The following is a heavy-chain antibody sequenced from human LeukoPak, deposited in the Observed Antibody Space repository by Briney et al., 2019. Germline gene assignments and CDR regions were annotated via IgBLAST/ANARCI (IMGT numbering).Heavy chain of an antibody. CDR1: GYTFTSYD. D-gene: IGHD3-22*01. V-gene: IGHV1-8*01. CDR3: ARDQFSDSSGYGY. J-gene: IGHJ4*02. CDR2: MNPNSGNT. Sequence: ASVKVSCKASGYTFTSYDINWVRQATGQGLEWMGWMNPNSGNTGYAQKFQGRVTMTRDTSTSTVYMELSSLRSEDTAVYYCARDQFSDSSGYGYWGQGTLVTVSS.